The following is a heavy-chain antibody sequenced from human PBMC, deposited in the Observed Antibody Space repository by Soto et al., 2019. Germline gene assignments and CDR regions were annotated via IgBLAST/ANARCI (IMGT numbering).Heavy chain of an antibody. Sequence: ESPQLSCAASGFTFSNDWMNWVRQAPGKGLEWVARIKTVTDGGTTDYAAPAKGRFFISRDDSKSTLYLQMNSLKTEDTAIYYCMTHAVIYSRGHWGQGTLVTVSS. CDR3: MTHAVIYSRGH. D-gene: IGHD6-25*01. J-gene: IGHJ4*02. CDR2: IKTVTDGGTT. CDR1: GFTFSNDW. V-gene: IGHV3-15*01.